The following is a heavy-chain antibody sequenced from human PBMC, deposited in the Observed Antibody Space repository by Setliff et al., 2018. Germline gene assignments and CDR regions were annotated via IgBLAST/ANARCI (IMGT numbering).Heavy chain of an antibody. V-gene: IGHV1-69*06. D-gene: IGHD6-25*01. CDR1: GGTFGDYS. CDR3: ARAAGSLTSDEYFHH. CDR2: IILIFDRT. J-gene: IGHJ1*01. Sequence: SVKVSCKASGGTFGDYSITWVRQAPGQGLEWMGGIILIFDRTKYAQKFQGRVTITADKSTSTAYMELSSLKSEDTAVYYCARAAGSLTSDEYFHHWGQGTLVTVSS.